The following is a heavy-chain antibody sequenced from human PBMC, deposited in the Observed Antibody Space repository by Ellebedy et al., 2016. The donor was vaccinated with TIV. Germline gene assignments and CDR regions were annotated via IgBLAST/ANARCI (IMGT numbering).Heavy chain of an antibody. Sequence: GGSLRLSCAASGFTFSSYSMNWVRQAPGKGLEWVSSISSSSSYIYYADSVKGRFTISRDNAKNSLYLQMNSLRAKDTAVYYCARGAMTTVTHDAFDIWGQGTMVTVSS. D-gene: IGHD4-17*01. V-gene: IGHV3-21*01. CDR2: ISSSSSYI. CDR1: GFTFSSYS. CDR3: ARGAMTTVTHDAFDI. J-gene: IGHJ3*02.